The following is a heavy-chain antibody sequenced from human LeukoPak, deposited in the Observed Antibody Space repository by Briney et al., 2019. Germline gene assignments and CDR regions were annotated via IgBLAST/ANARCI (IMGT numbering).Heavy chain of an antibody. D-gene: IGHD3-9*01. CDR3: ARDHGTYDILTGYYNRFDP. CDR1: GGSISSGSYY. CDR2: IYTSGST. Sequence: PSETLSLTCTVSGGSISSGSYYWSWIRQPAGKGLEWIGRIYTSGSTNYNPSLKSRVTISVDTSKNQFSLKLSSVTAADTAVYYCARDHGTYDILTGYYNRFDPWGQGTLVTVSS. V-gene: IGHV4-61*02. J-gene: IGHJ5*02.